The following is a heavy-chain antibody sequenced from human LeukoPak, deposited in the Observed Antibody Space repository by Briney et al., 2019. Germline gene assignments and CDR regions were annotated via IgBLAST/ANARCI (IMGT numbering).Heavy chain of an antibody. D-gene: IGHD2-8*02. CDR1: GFTFSTYW. CDR3: ATYRQVLLPFES. Sequence: GGSLRLSCAASGFTFSTYWMHWVRQAPGKGLEWVSSIFPSGGEIHYADSVRGRFTISRDNSKSTLSLQMNSLRAEDTAIYYCATYRQVLLPFESWGQGTLVTVSS. V-gene: IGHV3-23*01. CDR2: IFPSGGEI. J-gene: IGHJ4*02.